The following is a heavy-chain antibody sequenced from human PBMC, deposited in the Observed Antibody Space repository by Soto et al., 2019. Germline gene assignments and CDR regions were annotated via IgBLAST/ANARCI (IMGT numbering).Heavy chain of an antibody. V-gene: IGHV1-8*01. CDR1: FTSYD. J-gene: IGHJ6*03. Sequence: QVQLVQSGAEVKKPGASVKVSCTFTSYDINWVRQAAGQGLEWMAWMNPNSGDTRYAQQFQGRVTMTRDTSKFTAYMELSNLRPEDTAVYYCARGPGSSDWRFSYYYMDVW. CDR2: MNPNSGDT. CDR3: ARGPGSSDWRFSYYYMDV. D-gene: IGHD6-19*01.